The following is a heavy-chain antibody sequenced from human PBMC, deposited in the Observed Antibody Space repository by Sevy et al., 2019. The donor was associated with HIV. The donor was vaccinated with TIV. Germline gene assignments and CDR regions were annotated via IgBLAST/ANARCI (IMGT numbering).Heavy chain of an antibody. J-gene: IGHJ4*02. CDR2: INPNNGDI. D-gene: IGHD3-16*01. V-gene: IGHV1-2*02. Sequence: ASVKVSCKASGYTFTDYYIHWIRQPLGQGLEWTGWINPNNGDINFHQNFKGRVIMTTDTSTTTAYMELPNLRLGDTAVFYCARASQLGRSYYFDYWGQGALVTVSS. CDR3: ARASQLGRSYYFDY. CDR1: GYTFTDYY.